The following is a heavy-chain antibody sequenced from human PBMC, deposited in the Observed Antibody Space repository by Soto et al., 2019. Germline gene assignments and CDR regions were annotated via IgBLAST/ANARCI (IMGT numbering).Heavy chain of an antibody. Sequence: EVKLVESGGDLVKPGGSLRLPCAASGFIFSHAWFHWVRQPPGKGLELVGRVKNNGGATDYAPSVKGRFTISRDDSKDMVYLQMSSLRTEDTAIYYCAADLGPAYDSNNWFDPWGQGTLVTVSS. CDR1: GFIFSHAW. V-gene: IGHV3-15*07. D-gene: IGHD2-21*01. J-gene: IGHJ5*02. CDR3: AADLGPAYDSNNWFDP. CDR2: VKNNGGAT.